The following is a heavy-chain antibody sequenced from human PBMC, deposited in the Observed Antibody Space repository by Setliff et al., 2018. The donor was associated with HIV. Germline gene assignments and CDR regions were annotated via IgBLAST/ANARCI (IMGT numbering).Heavy chain of an antibody. D-gene: IGHD1-20*01. CDR3: VRHITNPRWAYFDY. Sequence: GESLKISCKGSGYSFTSYWIGWVRQMPGKGLEWMGIIYPGDSDTRYSPSFQGQVTISADKSISTAYLQWSSLKASDTAIYFCVRHITNPRWAYFDYWGQGTLVTVSS. CDR1: GYSFTSYW. J-gene: IGHJ4*02. CDR2: IYPGDSDT. V-gene: IGHV5-51*01.